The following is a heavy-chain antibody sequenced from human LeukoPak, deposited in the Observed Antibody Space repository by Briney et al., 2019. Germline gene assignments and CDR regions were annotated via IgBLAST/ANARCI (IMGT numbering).Heavy chain of an antibody. V-gene: IGHV4-4*07. CDR1: GDSISIYY. CDR3: ARDLDGSGSYFDY. CDR2: VFPGGGT. J-gene: IGHJ4*02. D-gene: IGHD3-10*01. Sequence: PSETLSLTCTVSGDSISIYYWSWIRQPAGKGLEWIGRVFPGGGTNYNPSLKSRVTMSVDTSKNQFSLKLTSVTAADAAVYYCARDLDGSGSYFDYWGQGTLVTVSS.